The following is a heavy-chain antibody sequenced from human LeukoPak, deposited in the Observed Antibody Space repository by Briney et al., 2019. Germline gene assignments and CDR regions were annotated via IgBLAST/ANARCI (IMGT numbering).Heavy chain of an antibody. Sequence: NSSQTLSLTCTVSGGSISSGSYYWSWIRQPAGKGLEWIGRIYTSGSTNYNPSPKSRVTISVDTSKNQFSLKLSSVTAADTAVYYCARENYGDYPFDYWGQGTLVTVSS. CDR1: GGSISSGSYY. CDR2: IYTSGST. V-gene: IGHV4-61*02. CDR3: ARENYGDYPFDY. D-gene: IGHD4-17*01. J-gene: IGHJ4*02.